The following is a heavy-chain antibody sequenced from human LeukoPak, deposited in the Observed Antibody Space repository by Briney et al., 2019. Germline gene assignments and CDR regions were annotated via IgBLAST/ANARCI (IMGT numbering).Heavy chain of an antibody. CDR2: INHSGST. V-gene: IGHV4-34*01. Sequence: SETLSLTCAVYGGSFSGYYWSWIRQPPGKGLEWIGEINHSGSTNYNPSLKSRVTISVDTSKNQFSLKLSSVTAADTAVYYCARGSRYCSGSSCYSGSGGYYYYYMDVWGKGTTVTVSS. CDR3: ARGSRYCSGSSCYSGSGGYYYYYMDV. CDR1: GGSFSGYY. J-gene: IGHJ6*03. D-gene: IGHD2-15*01.